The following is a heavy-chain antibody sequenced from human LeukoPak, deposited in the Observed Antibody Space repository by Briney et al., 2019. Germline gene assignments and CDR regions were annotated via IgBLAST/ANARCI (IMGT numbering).Heavy chain of an antibody. CDR3: ARYPYYYYGMDV. J-gene: IGHJ6*02. V-gene: IGHV4-34*01. Sequence: SETLSLTCAVYGGSFSGYYWSWIRQPPGKGLEWIGEINHSGSTNYNPSLKSRVTISVDTSKNQFSLKLSSVTAADTAVYYCARYPYYYYGMDVWGQGTTVTVFS. CDR1: GGSFSGYY. CDR2: INHSGST.